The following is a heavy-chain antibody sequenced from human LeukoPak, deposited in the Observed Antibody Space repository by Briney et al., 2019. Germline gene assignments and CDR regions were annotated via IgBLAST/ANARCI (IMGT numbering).Heavy chain of an antibody. Sequence: GGSLRLSCAASGFTVSSNYMSWVRQAPGKGLERVSVIYSGGSTYYADSVKGRFTISRDNSKNTLYLQMNSLRAEDTAVYYCARGRGYSYVGIDFGYWGQGTLVTVSS. CDR2: IYSGGST. V-gene: IGHV3-53*01. D-gene: IGHD5-18*01. J-gene: IGHJ4*02. CDR3: ARGRGYSYVGIDFGY. CDR1: GFTVSSNY.